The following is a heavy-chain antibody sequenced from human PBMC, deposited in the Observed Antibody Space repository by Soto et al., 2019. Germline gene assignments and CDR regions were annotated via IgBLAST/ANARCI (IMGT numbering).Heavy chain of an antibody. CDR3: AKSLSTATSFDY. CDR1: GFTFSSYA. Sequence: GSLRLYCAACGFTFSSYAMNWVRQAPGKGPEWVSHISVTGDTYYADSVKGRFTISRDNSKNTLFLQMNSLRAEDTAVYYCAKSLSTATSFDYWGQGTPVTVSS. CDR2: ISVTGDT. V-gene: IGHV3-23*01. J-gene: IGHJ4*02.